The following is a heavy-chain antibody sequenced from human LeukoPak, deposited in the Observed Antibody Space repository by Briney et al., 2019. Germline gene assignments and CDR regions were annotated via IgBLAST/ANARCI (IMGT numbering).Heavy chain of an antibody. Sequence: PSETLSLTCTVSGGSISNFYWSWIRQPPGKGLEWIGYIYYTGSTNYNPSLKSRVTMSVDTSKNQFSLKLSSVTAADTAVYYCASRMAPMVGFQHWGQGTLVTVSS. CDR2: IYYTGST. D-gene: IGHD2-8*01. J-gene: IGHJ1*01. CDR3: ASRMAPMVGFQH. CDR1: GGSISNFY. V-gene: IGHV4-59*01.